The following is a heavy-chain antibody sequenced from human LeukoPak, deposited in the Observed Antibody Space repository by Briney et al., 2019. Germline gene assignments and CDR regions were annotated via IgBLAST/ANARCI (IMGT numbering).Heavy chain of an antibody. CDR2: IKQDGSEK. Sequence: GGSLRLSCAASGFTFSSYWMSWVRQAPGKGLEWVANIKQDGSEKYYVDSVKGRFTISRDNAKNSLYLQMNSLRAEDTAVYYCASLAPDYYYYYMDVWGKGTTVTVSS. V-gene: IGHV3-7*01. CDR3: ASLAPDYYYYYMDV. J-gene: IGHJ6*03. CDR1: GFTFSSYW.